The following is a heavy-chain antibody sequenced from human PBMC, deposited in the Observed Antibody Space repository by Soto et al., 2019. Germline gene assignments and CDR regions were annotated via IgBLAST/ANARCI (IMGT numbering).Heavy chain of an antibody. CDR2: ISAYNGNT. D-gene: IGHD6-13*01. CDR3: ARNNSSSWYYYYYGMDV. J-gene: IGHJ6*02. CDR1: CYTFTSYG. Sequence: SGQVSFKASCYTFTSYGISWVRQAPGQGLEWMGWISAYNGNTNYAQNLQGRVTMTTDTSTSTAYMELRSLRSDDTAVYYCARNNSSSWYYYYYGMDVWGQGTTVTVSS. V-gene: IGHV1-18*04.